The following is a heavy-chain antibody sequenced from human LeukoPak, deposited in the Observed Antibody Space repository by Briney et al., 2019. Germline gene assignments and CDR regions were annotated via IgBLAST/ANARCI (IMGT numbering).Heavy chain of an antibody. CDR2: IYTSGST. Sequence: SQTLSLTCTVSGGSISSGNYYWAWIRQPAGKGLEWIGRIYTSGSTNYNPSLKSRVTISVDTSKNQFSLKLSSVTAADTAVYYCARDLAGSSGFFDYWGQGTLVTVSS. CDR3: ARDLAGSSGFFDY. D-gene: IGHD6-19*01. V-gene: IGHV4-61*02. J-gene: IGHJ4*02. CDR1: GGSISSGNYY.